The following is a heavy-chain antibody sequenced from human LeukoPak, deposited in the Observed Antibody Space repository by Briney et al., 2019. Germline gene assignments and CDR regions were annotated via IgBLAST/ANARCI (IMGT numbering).Heavy chain of an antibody. CDR3: ARVPGDY. CDR2: ISGSSSYI. Sequence: GGSLRLSCAASGFTFTSCSMNWVRQAPGKGLEWVSSISGSSSYIYYADSVKGRFTISRDNAKNSLYLQMNSLRADDTAVYYCARVPGDYWGQGTLVTVSS. J-gene: IGHJ4*02. CDR1: GFTFTSCS. D-gene: IGHD3-10*01. V-gene: IGHV3-21*01.